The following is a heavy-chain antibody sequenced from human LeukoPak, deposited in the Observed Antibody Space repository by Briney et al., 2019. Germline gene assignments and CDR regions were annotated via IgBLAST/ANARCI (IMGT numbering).Heavy chain of an antibody. J-gene: IGHJ4*02. D-gene: IGHD2-2*01. CDR2: IYYSGNT. CDR3: ARGVTRYCSSTSCYYFDY. V-gene: IGHV4-61*01. Sequence: SETLSLTCTVSGGSVSSASYYWSWIRQPPGKGLEWIGYIYYSGNTDYNPSLKSRVTISLDTSKNQFSLKLSSVTAADTAVYYCARGVTRYCSSTSCYYFDYWGQGTLVTVSS. CDR1: GGSVSSASYY.